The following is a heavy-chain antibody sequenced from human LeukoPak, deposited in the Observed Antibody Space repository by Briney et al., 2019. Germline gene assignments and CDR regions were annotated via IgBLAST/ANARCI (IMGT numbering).Heavy chain of an antibody. J-gene: IGHJ4*02. CDR1: GLTFSSYW. CDR2: IKRDGSEK. D-gene: IGHD3-10*01. Sequence: PGGSLRLSCAASGLTFSSYWMRWVRQAPGKGLEWVANIKRDGSEKYYVDSVKGRFTISRDNAKNSLYLQMNSLRAEDTAAYYCAKDQDLLWFGEPRTPPDYWGQGTLVTVSS. CDR3: AKDQDLLWFGEPRTPPDY. V-gene: IGHV3-7*01.